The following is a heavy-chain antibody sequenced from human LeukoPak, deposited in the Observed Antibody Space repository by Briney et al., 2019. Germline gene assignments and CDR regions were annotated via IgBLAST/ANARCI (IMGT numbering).Heavy chain of an antibody. D-gene: IGHD2-2*01. CDR1: GFIFSSNW. V-gene: IGHV3-74*01. Sequence: GGSLRLSCAASGFIFSSNWMHWVRQAPGKGLVWVARINTEGSRTSYADSVKGRFTTSRDNAKNTLYLQMNSLRAEDTAVYYCARAGGYCSSTSCYNWFDPWGQGTLVTVSS. CDR2: INTEGSRT. CDR3: ARAGGYCSSTSCYNWFDP. J-gene: IGHJ5*02.